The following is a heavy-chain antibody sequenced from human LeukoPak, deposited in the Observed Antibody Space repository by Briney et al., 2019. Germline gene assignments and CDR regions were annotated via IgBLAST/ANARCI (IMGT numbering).Heavy chain of an antibody. CDR2: ISGSGGST. Sequence: GGSLRLSCAASGFTFSSYAMSWVRQAPGKGLEWASAISGSGGSTYYADSVKGRFTISRDNSKNTLYLQMNSLRAEDTAVYYCANGGYYYDSSGYYYSQPPNDYWGQGTLVTVSS. D-gene: IGHD3-22*01. J-gene: IGHJ4*02. CDR3: ANGGYYYDSSGYYYSQPPNDY. V-gene: IGHV3-23*01. CDR1: GFTFSSYA.